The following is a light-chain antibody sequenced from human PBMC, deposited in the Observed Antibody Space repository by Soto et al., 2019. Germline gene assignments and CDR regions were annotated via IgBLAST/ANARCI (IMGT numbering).Light chain of an antibody. CDR3: HQSYSAPWT. V-gene: IGKV1-39*01. Sequence: DMQVTQSPSPLSASVGNRVTITCRASQSISSYLNWYRQKPGRAPNLLIYAASKLQSGVPSRFSGSGSGTDFTLTISSLQPGDFAVYYCHQSYSAPWTFGQGTKVEIK. J-gene: IGKJ1*01. CDR2: AAS. CDR1: QSISSY.